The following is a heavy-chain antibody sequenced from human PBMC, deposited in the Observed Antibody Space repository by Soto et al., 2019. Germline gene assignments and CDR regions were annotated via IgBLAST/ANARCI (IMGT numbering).Heavy chain of an antibody. V-gene: IGHV3-49*03. Sequence: EVQLVESGGGLVQPGRSLRLSCTASGFTFGDFAMSWFRPAPGKGLEWVGFIRSRAYGGTTHYAASVKGRFTISRDDSKSIAYLQMNSLKTEDRAVYYCSTNYYDSSSYDNWFDPWGQGTLVTVSS. J-gene: IGHJ5*02. CDR3: STNYYDSSSYDNWFDP. CDR1: GFTFGDFA. D-gene: IGHD3-22*01. CDR2: IRSRAYGGTT.